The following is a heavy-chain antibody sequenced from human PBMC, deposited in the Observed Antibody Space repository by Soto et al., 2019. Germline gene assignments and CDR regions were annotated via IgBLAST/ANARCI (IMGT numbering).Heavy chain of an antibody. V-gene: IGHV2-5*02. Sequence: QITLKESGPTLVKPTQTLTLTCTFSGFSLSTSGVGVGWIRQPPGKALEWLALIYWDDDKRYSPSPKSRLTITKDTSKNQVVLTMTNMDPVDTATYYCVHGGTDSDDYTNFDYWGQGTLVTVSS. CDR2: IYWDDDK. D-gene: IGHD5-12*01. CDR3: VHGGTDSDDYTNFDY. CDR1: GFSLSTSGVG. J-gene: IGHJ4*02.